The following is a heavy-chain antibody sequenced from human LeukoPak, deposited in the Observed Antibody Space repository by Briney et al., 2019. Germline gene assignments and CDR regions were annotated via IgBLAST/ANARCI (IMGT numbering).Heavy chain of an antibody. D-gene: IGHD3-10*01. CDR2: ISGSDGST. V-gene: IGHV3-23*01. J-gene: IGHJ4*02. Sequence: PGGSLRLSCAASGFSFSSYAMSWVRQAPGKGLEWVSTISGSDGSTYYADSVKGRFTISRDNSKNTLYLQMNSLRADDTAVYYCAIDSGSYYNPYYFDYWGQGTLVTVSS. CDR1: GFSFSSYA. CDR3: AIDSGSYYNPYYFDY.